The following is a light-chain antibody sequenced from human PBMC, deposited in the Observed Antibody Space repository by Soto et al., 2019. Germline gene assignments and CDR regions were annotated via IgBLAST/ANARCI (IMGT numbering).Light chain of an antibody. J-gene: IGLJ1*01. CDR2: DVT. CDR1: TNDFGTYKY. CDR3: CSYAGTYNFV. Sequence: QSVLTQPRSVSGSPGQSVTISCTATTNDFGTYKYVSWYQQHPDKAPKLMIYDVTKRPSGVPDRFSASKSDNTASLTISGLQPDHEAHYYCCSYAGTYNFVFGTGTKVTVL. V-gene: IGLV2-11*01.